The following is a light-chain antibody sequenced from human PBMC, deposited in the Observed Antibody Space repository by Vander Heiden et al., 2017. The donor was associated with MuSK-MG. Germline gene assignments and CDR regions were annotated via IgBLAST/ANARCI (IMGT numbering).Light chain of an antibody. CDR3: QQYGSSPPIT. J-gene: IGKJ5*01. CDR1: QSVSSSY. V-gene: IGKV3-20*01. CDR2: GAY. Sequence: EIVLTQSPGTLFLSPGERATLSCRASQSVSSSYGAWYQQKPGQAPRLLIYGAYSRDNGIKDFTLTISRREPEDFAVYYCQQYGSSPPITFGQGTRLEIK.